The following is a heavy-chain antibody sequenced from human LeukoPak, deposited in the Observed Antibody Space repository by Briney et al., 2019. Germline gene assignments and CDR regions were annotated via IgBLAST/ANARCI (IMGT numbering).Heavy chain of an antibody. V-gene: IGHV1-8*01. CDR1: GYTFSDYD. CDR3: ARVVMKAFYYYYMDV. Sequence: GASVKVSCKASGYTFSDYDVNWVRQAPGQGLEGMGWMNPTSGDTGYAQKFQGRVTMTRSMSRNTAYMELSRLRSEDTAVYFCARVVMKAFYYYYMDVWGKGPTIIISS. D-gene: IGHD2-21*01. J-gene: IGHJ6*03. CDR2: MNPTSGDT.